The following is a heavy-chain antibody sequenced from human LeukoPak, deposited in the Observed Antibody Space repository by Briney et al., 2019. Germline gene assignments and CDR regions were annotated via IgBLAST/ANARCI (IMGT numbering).Heavy chain of an antibody. V-gene: IGHV1-69*13. Sequence: ASVKVSCKASGGTFSSYAISWVRQAPGQGLEWMGGIIPIFGTANYAQKFQGRVTITADESTSTAYMELSSLRSEDTAVYYCARGGDYDYVWGSYRYIDNWGQGALVTVFS. CDR2: IIPIFGTA. CDR1: GGTFSSYA. J-gene: IGHJ4*02. CDR3: ARGGDYDYVWGSYRYIDN. D-gene: IGHD3-16*02.